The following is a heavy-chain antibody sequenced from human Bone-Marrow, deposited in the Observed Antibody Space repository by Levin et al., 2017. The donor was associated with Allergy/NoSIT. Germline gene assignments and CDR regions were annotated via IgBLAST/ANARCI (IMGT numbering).Heavy chain of an antibody. CDR2: IFFTGKA. J-gene: IGHJ6*02. CDR3: ARHPFSSGRDRDQNHFYYGLDV. Sequence: SETLSLTCGVSGDTMRSYHWSWIRQPPGKGLELIGYIFFTGKATYNPSFKGRVTLSVDTSKNQFSLNLTSVTAADTAIYYCARHPFSSGRDRDQNHFYYGLDVWGQGTAVTVSS. V-gene: IGHV4-59*13. CDR1: GDTMRSYH. D-gene: IGHD3-22*01.